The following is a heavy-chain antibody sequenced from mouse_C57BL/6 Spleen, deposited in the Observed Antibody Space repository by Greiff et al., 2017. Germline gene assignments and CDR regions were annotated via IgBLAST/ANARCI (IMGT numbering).Heavy chain of an antibody. Sequence: VKLMESGAELVRPGASVTLSCKASGYTFTDYEMHWVKQTPVHGLEWIGAIDPETGGTAYNQKFKGKAILTADKSSSTAYMELRSLTSEDSAVYYCTRGGNYGSWFAYWGQGTLVTVSA. CDR3: TRGGNYGSWFAY. D-gene: IGHD2-1*01. J-gene: IGHJ3*01. CDR1: GYTFTDYE. V-gene: IGHV1-15*01. CDR2: IDPETGGT.